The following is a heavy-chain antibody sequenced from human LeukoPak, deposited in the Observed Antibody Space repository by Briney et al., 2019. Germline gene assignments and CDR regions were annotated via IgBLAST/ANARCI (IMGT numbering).Heavy chain of an antibody. V-gene: IGHV1-46*01. CDR3: ARGGEIVAITYNWFDP. CDR1: GYTFTSYY. Sequence: ASVKVSCKASGYTFTSYYMHWVRQAPGQGLEWMGLINPSGGSTSYAQKFEGRVTMTRDTSTSTVYMELSSLRSEDAAVYYCARGGEIVAITYNWFDPWGQGTLVTVSS. CDR2: INPSGGST. J-gene: IGHJ5*02. D-gene: IGHD3-22*01.